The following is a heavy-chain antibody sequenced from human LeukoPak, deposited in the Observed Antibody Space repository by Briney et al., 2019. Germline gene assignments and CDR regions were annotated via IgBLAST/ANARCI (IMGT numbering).Heavy chain of an antibody. D-gene: IGHD4-11*01. CDR3: ARGRDYSNTERGFDY. V-gene: IGHV1-2*02. CDR2: INPNSGET. J-gene: IGHJ4*02. Sequence: ASVRVSCKTSGYTFTDYYIHWVRQAPGQGLEWMGWINPNSGETNSAQKFQGRVTMTGDTSISTAYMELRRVTSDDTAVYYCARGRDYSNTERGFDYWGQGTLVTVSS. CDR1: GYTFTDYY.